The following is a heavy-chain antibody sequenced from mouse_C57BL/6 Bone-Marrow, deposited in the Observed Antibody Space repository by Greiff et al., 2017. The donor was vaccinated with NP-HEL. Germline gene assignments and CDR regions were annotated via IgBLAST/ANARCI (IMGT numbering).Heavy chain of an antibody. D-gene: IGHD2-1*01. CDR2: ISSGCDYI. J-gene: IGHJ2*01. Sequence: EVKLVESGEGLVKPGGSLKLSCAASGFTFSSYAMSWVRQTPEKRLEWVAYISSGCDYIYYADTVKGRFTISRDNARNTLYLQMSSLKSEDTAMYYCTRDPYGNYFDYWGQGTTLTVSS. CDR3: TRDPYGNYFDY. CDR1: GFTFSSYA. V-gene: IGHV5-9-1*02.